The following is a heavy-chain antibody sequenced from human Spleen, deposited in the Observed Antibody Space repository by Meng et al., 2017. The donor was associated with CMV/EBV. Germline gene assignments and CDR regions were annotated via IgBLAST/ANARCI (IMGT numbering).Heavy chain of an antibody. CDR2: IYYSGST. CDR1: GGSIRSGNSY. J-gene: IGHJ2*01. D-gene: IGHD1-1*01. Sequence: SGGSIRSGNSYWSLIRQHPGKGLEWIGYIYYSGSTYYNPSLKSRVTISVDTSKNQFSLKLSSVTAADTAVYYCAGDLELEFHWYFDLWGRGTLVTSPQ. CDR3: AGDLELEFHWYFDL. V-gene: IGHV4-31*02.